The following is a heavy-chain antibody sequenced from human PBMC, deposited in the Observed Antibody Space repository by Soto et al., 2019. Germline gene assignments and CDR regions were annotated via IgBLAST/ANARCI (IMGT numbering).Heavy chain of an antibody. CDR2: ISGSGGST. CDR1: GFTFSSYA. J-gene: IGHJ4*02. Sequence: EVQLLESGGGLVQPGGSLRLSCAASGFTFSSYAMSWVRQAPGKGLEWVSAISGSGGSTYYADSVKGRFTISRDNSKTTQYPQMNSRRDEDTAVYYCAKELSYDDSGGYRLNFDYWGQGTLVTVSS. D-gene: IGHD3-22*01. CDR3: AKELSYDDSGGYRLNFDY. V-gene: IGHV3-23*01.